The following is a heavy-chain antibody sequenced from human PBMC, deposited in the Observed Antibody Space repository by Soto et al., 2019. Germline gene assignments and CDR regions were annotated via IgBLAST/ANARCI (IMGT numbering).Heavy chain of an antibody. D-gene: IGHD3-22*01. J-gene: IGHJ5*02. CDR1: GGSISSGGYY. CDR2: IYYSGST. Sequence: SETLSLTCTVSGGSISSGGYYWSWIRQHPGKGLEWIGYIYYSGSTYYNPSLKSRVTISVDTSKSQFSLKLSSVTAADTAVYYCARGRWEVTYYYDSSGYKPRPNWFDPWGQGTLVTVSS. CDR3: ARGRWEVTYYYDSSGYKPRPNWFDP. V-gene: IGHV4-31*03.